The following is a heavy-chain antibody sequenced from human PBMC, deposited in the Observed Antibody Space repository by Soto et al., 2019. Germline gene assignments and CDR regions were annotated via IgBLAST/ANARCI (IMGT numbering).Heavy chain of an antibody. CDR2: IYFSGET. D-gene: IGHD2-21*02. CDR3: ARALCGGDCYPAS. CDR1: GGSISSNDHY. Sequence: QVQLQESGPGLVKPSQALSLNCSVSGGSISSNDHYWTWIRQPPGKGLEWIGFIYFSGETYYNPSLKSRVTMSIDASNSQLSLMVHSVTAADTAVYYCARALCGGDCYPASWGQGTLVTVSS. V-gene: IGHV4-30-4*01. J-gene: IGHJ5*02.